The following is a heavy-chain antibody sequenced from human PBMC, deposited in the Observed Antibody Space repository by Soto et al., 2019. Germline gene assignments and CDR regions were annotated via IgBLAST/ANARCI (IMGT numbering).Heavy chain of an antibody. CDR3: ARGGSSWYNSFDY. CDR1: GFTFSSYW. J-gene: IGHJ4*02. Sequence: PGGSLRLSCAASGFTFSSYWMSWVRQAPGKGLEWVANIKQDGSEKYYVDSVKGRFTISRDNAKNSLYLQMNSLRAEDTAVYYCARGGSSWYNSFDYWGQGTLVTVSS. D-gene: IGHD6-13*01. CDR2: IKQDGSEK. V-gene: IGHV3-7*03.